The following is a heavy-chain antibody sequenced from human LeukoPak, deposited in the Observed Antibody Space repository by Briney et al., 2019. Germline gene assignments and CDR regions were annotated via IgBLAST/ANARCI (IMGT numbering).Heavy chain of an antibody. CDR1: GGSFSGYY. CDR3: ARLDSGSSRKYFDY. V-gene: IGHV4-34*01. D-gene: IGHD1-26*01. Sequence: KSSETLSLTCAVYGGSFSGYYWSWIRQPPGKGLEWIGEINHSGSTNYNPSLKSRVTISVDTSKNQFSLKLSSVTAADTAAYYCARLDSGSSRKYFDYWGQGPLVTVSS. J-gene: IGHJ4*02. CDR2: INHSGST.